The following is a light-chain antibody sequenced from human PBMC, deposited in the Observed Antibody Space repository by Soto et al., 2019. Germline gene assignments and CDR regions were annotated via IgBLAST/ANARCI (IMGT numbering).Light chain of an antibody. J-gene: IGKJ2*01. V-gene: IGKV3-15*01. CDR1: QSVSTN. CDR2: GAS. Sequence: EIVMPQSPATLSVFPGERATLSCRASQSVSTNLAWYQQKPGQAPRLLIYGASARATGIPARFSGSGSGTEFTLTISSLQSEDFAVYYCHQYNNWPPYTFGQGTKLEIK. CDR3: HQYNNWPPYT.